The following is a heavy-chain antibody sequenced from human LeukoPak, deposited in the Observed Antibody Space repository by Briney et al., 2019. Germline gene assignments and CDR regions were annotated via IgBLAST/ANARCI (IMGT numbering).Heavy chain of an antibody. CDR1: GYTFTSYG. CDR3: ATGGGLGLRLGELSLSLDY. J-gene: IGHJ4*02. CDR2: ISAYNGNT. D-gene: IGHD3-16*02. Sequence: ASVKVSCKASGYTFTSYGISWVRQAPGQGLEWMGWISAYNGNTNYAQKLQGRVTMTRDMSTSTVYMELSSLRSEDTAVYYCATGGGLGLRLGELSLSLDYWGQGTLVTVSS. V-gene: IGHV1-18*01.